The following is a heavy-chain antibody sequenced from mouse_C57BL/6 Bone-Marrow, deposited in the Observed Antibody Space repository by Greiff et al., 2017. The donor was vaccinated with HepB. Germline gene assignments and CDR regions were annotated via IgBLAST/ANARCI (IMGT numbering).Heavy chain of an antibody. Sequence: VQLKESGGDLVKPGGSLKLSCAASGFNFSSYGMSWVRQTPDKRLEWVATISSGGSYTYYPDSVTGRFTISRDNAKNTLYLQMSSLKSEDTAMDYCAKLCPYYAMDDWGQGTSVTVSS. CDR3: AKLCPYYAMDD. J-gene: IGHJ4*01. D-gene: IGHD6-5*01. CDR1: GFNFSSYG. CDR2: ISSGGSYT. V-gene: IGHV5-6*01.